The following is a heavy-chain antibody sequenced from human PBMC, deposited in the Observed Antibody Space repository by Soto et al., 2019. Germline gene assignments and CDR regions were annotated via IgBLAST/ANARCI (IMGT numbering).Heavy chain of an antibody. J-gene: IGHJ3*02. CDR1: GIIFSVYA. V-gene: IGHV3-23*01. CDR2: ISGSGGST. Sequence: GGSLRLSCTASGIIFSVYAMSWVRQAPGKGLEWVSGISGSGGSTYYVDSVKGRFTISRDNSENTLYLQMNSLRADDTAVYYCAKALGYQLLGFNIWGQGTMVTVSS. CDR3: AKALGYQLLGFNI. D-gene: IGHD2-2*01.